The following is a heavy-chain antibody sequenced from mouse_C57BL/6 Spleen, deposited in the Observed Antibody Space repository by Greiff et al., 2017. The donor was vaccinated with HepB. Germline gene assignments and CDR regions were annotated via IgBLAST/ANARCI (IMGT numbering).Heavy chain of an antibody. CDR1: GYTFTDYY. Sequence: EVQLQQSGPELVKPGASVKISCKASGYTFTDYYMNWVKQSHGKSLEWIGDINPNNGGTSYNQKFKGKATLTVDKSSSTAYMELRSLTSEDSAVYYCARGGTEGYYFDYWGQGTTLTVSS. D-gene: IGHD3-3*01. CDR3: ARGGTEGYYFDY. CDR2: INPNNGGT. V-gene: IGHV1-26*01. J-gene: IGHJ2*01.